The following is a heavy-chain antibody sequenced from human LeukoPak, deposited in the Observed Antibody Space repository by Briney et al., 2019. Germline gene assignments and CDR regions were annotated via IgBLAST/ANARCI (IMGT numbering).Heavy chain of an antibody. CDR1: NGSISSSGYY. D-gene: IGHD3-10*01. V-gene: IGHV4-39*07. CDR3: ARDLKDYYGSGSSPLGSWFDP. J-gene: IGHJ5*02. CDR2: IYYSGST. Sequence: SETLSLTCSVSNGSISSSGYYWGWVRQSPEKGLEWIGGIYYSGSTYYNPSLKRRVTISVDTSRNQFSLILSSVTAADTAVYYCARDLKDYYGSGSSPLGSWFDPWGQGTLVTVSS.